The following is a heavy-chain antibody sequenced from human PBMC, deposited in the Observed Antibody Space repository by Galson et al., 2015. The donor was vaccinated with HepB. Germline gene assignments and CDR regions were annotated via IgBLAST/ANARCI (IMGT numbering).Heavy chain of an antibody. D-gene: IGHD6-6*01. V-gene: IGHV1-2*06. CDR3: VTSSSGVGYYYYYGMDV. CDR2: INPTTGGT. CDR1: GHSFTAYH. Sequence: SVKVSCKASGHSFTAYHIQWVRQAPGQGLEWMGRINPTTGGTSHAQRFQGRVTLTRDTSTSTVYMELSRLAFDDTAVYFCVTSSSGVGYYYYYGMDVWGPGATVTVSS. J-gene: IGHJ6*02.